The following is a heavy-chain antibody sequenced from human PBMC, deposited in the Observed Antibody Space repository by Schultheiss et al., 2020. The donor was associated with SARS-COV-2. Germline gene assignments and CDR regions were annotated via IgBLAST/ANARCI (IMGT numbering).Heavy chain of an antibody. CDR3: AKDASSSGWYLNWYFDL. Sequence: GESLKISCAASGFDLRVYSMTWVRQAPGKGLEWVSSFGGPGAGAHYADSVKGRFTVSKDNSKNALLLQMNSLTAEDTAVYYCAKDASSSGWYLNWYFDLWGRGTLVTVSS. D-gene: IGHD6-19*01. V-gene: IGHV3-23*01. CDR1: GFDLRVYS. J-gene: IGHJ2*01. CDR2: FGGPGAGA.